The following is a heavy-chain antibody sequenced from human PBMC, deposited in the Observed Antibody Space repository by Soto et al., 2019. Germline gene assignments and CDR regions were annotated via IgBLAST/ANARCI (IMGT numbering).Heavy chain of an antibody. CDR2: FDPEDGET. CDR1: GYTLTELS. J-gene: IGHJ4*02. V-gene: IGHV1-24*01. CDR3: ATWYLGYCSSTSCSPGFDY. D-gene: IGHD2-2*01. Sequence: QVQLVQSGAEVKKPGASVKVSCKVSGYTLTELSMHWVRQAPGKGLEWMGGFDPEDGETIYAQKSQGRVTMTEDTSTDTAYMELSSLRSEDTAVYYCATWYLGYCSSTSCSPGFDYWGQGTLVTVSS.